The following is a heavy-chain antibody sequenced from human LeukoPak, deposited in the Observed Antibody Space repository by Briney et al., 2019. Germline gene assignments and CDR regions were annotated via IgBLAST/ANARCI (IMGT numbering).Heavy chain of an antibody. V-gene: IGHV3-23*01. J-gene: IGHJ5*02. CDR2: ITDSGDST. CDR1: GLTVSGHV. D-gene: IGHD1-1*01. CDR3: AKLDRRSTST. Sequence: GGSLRLSCAASGLTVSGHVLSWVRQAPGKGLEWVSSITDSGDSTVYADSVKGRFTISRDNSKNTIYLQMNSLRAEDMALYYCAKLDRRSTSTWGQGTLVTVSS.